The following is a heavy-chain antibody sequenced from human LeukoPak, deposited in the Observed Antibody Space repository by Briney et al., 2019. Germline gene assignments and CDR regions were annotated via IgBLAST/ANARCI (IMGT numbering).Heavy chain of an antibody. CDR3: ARGQWLREYDY. CDR2: ISAYNGDT. D-gene: IGHD6-19*01. J-gene: IGHJ4*02. V-gene: IGHV1-18*01. Sequence: ASVKVSCKASGYTFTSYGISWVRQAPGQGLEWMGWISAYNGDTNYAQKLQGRVTMTTDTSTSTAYMELRSLRPDDTAVYYSARGQWLREYDYWGQGTLVTVSS. CDR1: GYTFTSYG.